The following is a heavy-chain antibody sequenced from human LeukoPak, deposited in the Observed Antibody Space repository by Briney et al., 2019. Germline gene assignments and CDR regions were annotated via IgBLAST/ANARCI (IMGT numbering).Heavy chain of an antibody. Sequence: PGGSLRPSCAASGFTFSSYAMSWARQAPGKGLEWVSAISGSGGSTYYADSVKGRFAISRDNSKNTLYLQMNSLRAEDTAVYYCAKDLGFGIFGESKKLGLDYWGQGTLVTVSS. CDR2: ISGSGGST. V-gene: IGHV3-23*01. CDR1: GFTFSSYA. CDR3: AKDLGFGIFGESKKLGLDY. D-gene: IGHD3-3*01. J-gene: IGHJ4*02.